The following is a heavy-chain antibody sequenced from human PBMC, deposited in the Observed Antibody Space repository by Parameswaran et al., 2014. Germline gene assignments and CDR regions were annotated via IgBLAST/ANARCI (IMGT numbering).Heavy chain of an antibody. D-gene: IGHD6-13*01. CDR3: ARGGPGSLAAAGTARGGMDV. Sequence: RWIRQPPGTGLEWIGEINHMEAPTTTRPSKSRVTISVDTSKNQFSLKLSSVTAADTAVYYCARGGPGSLAAAGTARGGMDVWGQGTTVTVSS. V-gene: IGHV4-34*01. J-gene: IGHJ6*02. CDR2: INHMEAP.